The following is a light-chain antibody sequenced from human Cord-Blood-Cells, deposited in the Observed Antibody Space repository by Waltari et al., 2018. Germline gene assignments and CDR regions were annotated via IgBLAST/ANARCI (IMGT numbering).Light chain of an antibody. J-gene: IGKJ4*01. CDR1: QSVSSY. V-gene: IGKV3-11*01. CDR3: QQRSNWPPLT. CDR2: DAS. Sequence: IVLTKSPATLSLSPGERANLSCRASQSVSSYLAWYQQKPGQAPRLLIYDASNRATGIPARFSGSGSGTDFTLTISSLEPEDFAVYYCQQRSNWPPLTFGGGTKVEIK.